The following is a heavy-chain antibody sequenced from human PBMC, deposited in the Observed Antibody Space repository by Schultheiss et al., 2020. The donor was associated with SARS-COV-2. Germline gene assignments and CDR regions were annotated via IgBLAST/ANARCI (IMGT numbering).Heavy chain of an antibody. Sequence: GGSLRLSCAASGFTFSSYSMNWVRQAPGKGLEWVSYISSSSSTIYYADSVKGRFTISRDNAKNSLYLQMNSLRDEDTAVYYCARDLAVAGIRSVVGYYYYGMDVWGQGTTVTVSS. CDR3: ARDLAVAGIRSVVGYYYYGMDV. CDR1: GFTFSSYS. V-gene: IGHV3-48*02. J-gene: IGHJ6*02. CDR2: ISSSSSTI. D-gene: IGHD6-19*01.